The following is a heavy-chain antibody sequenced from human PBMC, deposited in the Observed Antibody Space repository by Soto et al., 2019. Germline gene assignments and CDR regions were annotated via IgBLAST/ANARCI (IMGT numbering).Heavy chain of an antibody. CDR2: INQSGTT. CDR3: ARDIITVIGGEIYYHSVMPV. J-gene: IGHJ6*02. Sequence: SETLSLTCAVNGGSFREYYWSWLRQPPGNGLEWIGEINQSGTTHYNPSLKRRINISIDTSKNQFSLNLTSVTAADTATYYCARDIITVIGGEIYYHSVMPVGGQGTTVTVSS. D-gene: IGHD3-10*01. CDR1: GGSFREYY. V-gene: IGHV4-34*01.